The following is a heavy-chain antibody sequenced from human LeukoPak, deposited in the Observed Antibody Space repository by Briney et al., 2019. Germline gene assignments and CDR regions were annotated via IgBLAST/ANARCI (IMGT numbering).Heavy chain of an antibody. V-gene: IGHV3-23*01. D-gene: IGHD3-16*01. Sequence: GGSLRLSCAASGFTFSIYAMSWVRRAPGKGLEWVSTIGGDTYYADSVEGRFTISRDNSKNTLYLQFNSLRVDDTAVYYCARDQFRDYFRGADYWGQGTLVTVSS. CDR3: ARDQFRDYFRGADY. CDR1: GFTFSIYA. J-gene: IGHJ4*02. CDR2: IGGDT.